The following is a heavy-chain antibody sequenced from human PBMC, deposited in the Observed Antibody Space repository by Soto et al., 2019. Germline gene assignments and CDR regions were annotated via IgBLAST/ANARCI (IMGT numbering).Heavy chain of an antibody. V-gene: IGHV3-23*01. D-gene: IGHD3-22*01. J-gene: IGHJ6*03. CDR1: GFTFSSYA. CDR2: ISGSGGST. Sequence: PGGSLRLSCAASGFTFSSYAMSWVRQAPGKGLEWVSAISGSGGSTYYADSVKGRFTTSRDNSKNTLYLQMNSLRAEDTAVYYCAKTMTDDPYYYYMDVWGKGTTVTVSS. CDR3: AKTMTDDPYYYYMDV.